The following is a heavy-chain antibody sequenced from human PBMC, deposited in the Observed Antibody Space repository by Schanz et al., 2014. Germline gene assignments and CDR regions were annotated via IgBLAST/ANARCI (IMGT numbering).Heavy chain of an antibody. Sequence: VDLVESGGGVVQPGRSLTLSCAVSTSLFSRSVIHWVRQAPGKGLEWVANIKQDGSEKYYVDSVKSRFTISRNNAKNSLYLQMNSLRAEDTAVYYCVTMSIAAHWGQGTLVTVSS. CDR2: IKQDGSEK. CDR3: VTMSIAAH. V-gene: IGHV3-7*01. D-gene: IGHD6-6*01. CDR1: TSLFSRSV. J-gene: IGHJ4*02.